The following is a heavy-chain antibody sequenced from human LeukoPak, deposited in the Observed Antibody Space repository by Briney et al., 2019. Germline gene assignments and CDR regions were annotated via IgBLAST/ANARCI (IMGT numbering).Heavy chain of an antibody. V-gene: IGHV4-34*01. CDR1: GGSFSGYY. CDR3: ASVPTTVTTKNWFDP. J-gene: IGHJ5*02. Sequence: SETLSLTCAVYGGSFSGYYWSWIRQPPGEGLEWIGEINHSGSTNYNPSLKSRVTISVDTSKNQFSLKLSSVTAADTAVYYCASVPTTVTTKNWFDPWGQGTLVTVSS. D-gene: IGHD4-17*01. CDR2: INHSGST.